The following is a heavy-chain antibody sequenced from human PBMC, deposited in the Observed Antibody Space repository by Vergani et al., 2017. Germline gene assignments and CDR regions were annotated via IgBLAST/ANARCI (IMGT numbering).Heavy chain of an antibody. CDR3: AKEKQSVIYAAGYYFDY. V-gene: IGHV3-21*01. Sequence: EVQLVESGGGLVKPGGSLRLSCAASGFTFSSYSMNWVRQAPGKGLEWVSSISSSSSYIYYADSVKGRFTISRDNYKKTLYLQMNSLRAEDTAVYYCAKEKQSVIYAAGYYFDYWGQGTLVTVSS. J-gene: IGHJ4*02. CDR1: GFTFSSYS. CDR2: ISSSSSYI. D-gene: IGHD5/OR15-5a*01.